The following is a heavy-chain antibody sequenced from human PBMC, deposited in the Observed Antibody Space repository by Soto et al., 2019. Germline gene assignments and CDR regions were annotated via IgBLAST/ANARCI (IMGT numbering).Heavy chain of an antibody. CDR2: INPNSGGT. Sequence: GSVKVSCKASGYTFTGYYMHGVLQSPVQGLEWVGWINPNSGGTNYAQKFQGWVTMTRDTSISTAYMELSRLRSDDTAVYYCARGDTAMANYYYYGMDVWGQGTTVTVSS. D-gene: IGHD5-18*01. CDR1: GYTFTGYY. V-gene: IGHV1-2*04. J-gene: IGHJ6*02. CDR3: ARGDTAMANYYYYGMDV.